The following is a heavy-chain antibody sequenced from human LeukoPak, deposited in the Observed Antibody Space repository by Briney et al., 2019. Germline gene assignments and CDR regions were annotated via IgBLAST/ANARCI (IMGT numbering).Heavy chain of an antibody. V-gene: IGHV3-7*01. CDR1: GFTFSTYW. Sequence: GGSLGLSCAASGFTFSTYWMSWVRQAPGKGLEWVGNIKQDGSEKYYVDSVKGRFTISRDNAKNSLYLQMNSLRAEDTAMYYCARDSAGNDYWGQGTLVTVSS. D-gene: IGHD6-13*01. J-gene: IGHJ4*02. CDR3: ARDSAGNDY. CDR2: IKQDGSEK.